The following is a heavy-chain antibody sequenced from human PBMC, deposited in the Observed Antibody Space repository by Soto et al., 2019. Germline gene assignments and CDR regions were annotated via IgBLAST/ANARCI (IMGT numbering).Heavy chain of an antibody. J-gene: IGHJ4*02. CDR1: GGSVSSGGYY. CDR2: IYDSGST. D-gene: IGHD3-22*01. V-gene: IGHV4-31*03. Sequence: SETLSLTCSVSGGSVSSGGYYWSWIRQHPGKGLEWIGYIYDSGSTYYSPSLKSRITISLDTSRNQFSLNLSSVTAADTAVYFCARTDSSGYYFPYWGQGTLVTVSS. CDR3: ARTDSSGYYFPY.